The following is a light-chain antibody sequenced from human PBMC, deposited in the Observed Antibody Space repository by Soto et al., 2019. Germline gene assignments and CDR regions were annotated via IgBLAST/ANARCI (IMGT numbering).Light chain of an antibody. V-gene: IGKV3-20*01. J-gene: IGKJ5*01. Sequence: EIVVTQSPATLSLSPGERATLSCRASQSVSSYLAWYQQKPGQAPRLLIYDASNRATGIPARFSGSGSETDFTLTISRLEPEDFALYYCQPYGSSAPITFGQGTRLEIK. CDR2: DAS. CDR3: QPYGSSAPIT. CDR1: QSVSSY.